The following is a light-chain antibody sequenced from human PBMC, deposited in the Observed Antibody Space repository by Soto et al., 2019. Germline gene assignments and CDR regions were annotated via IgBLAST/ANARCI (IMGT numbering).Light chain of an antibody. CDR3: CSYAGSYTYV. Sequence: QSVLTQPASVSGSPGQSITISCTGTSSDVGSDNLVSWYQQHPGKAPKLMIYAGSKRPSGVSNRFSGSKSGNTASLTISGLQAEDDADYYCCSYAGSYTYVFGTGTKVTV. J-gene: IGLJ1*01. CDR1: SSDVGSDNL. V-gene: IGLV2-23*01. CDR2: AGS.